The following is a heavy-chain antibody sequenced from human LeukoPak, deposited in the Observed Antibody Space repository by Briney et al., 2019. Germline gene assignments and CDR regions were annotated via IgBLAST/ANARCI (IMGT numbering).Heavy chain of an antibody. CDR3: AREAVMPVAPVKIGTSDRPLYEYYGLDV. V-gene: IGHV3-7*01. CDR2: IKQDGSEK. J-gene: IGHJ6*02. Sequence: QPGGSLRLSCAASGFTFSSYWMSCVRQAPGKGLEGVVNIKQDGSEKYYVDSVKGRFTNSRDQAKNSLYLQMNRLRAEDTAVYYCAREAVMPVAPVKIGTSDRPLYEYYGLDVWGQGTTVTVS. D-gene: IGHD1/OR15-1a*01. CDR1: GFTFSSYW.